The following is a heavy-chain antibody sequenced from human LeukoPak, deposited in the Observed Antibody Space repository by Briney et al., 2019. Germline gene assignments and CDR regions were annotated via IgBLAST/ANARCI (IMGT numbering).Heavy chain of an antibody. CDR2: FYSGGST. CDR1: GFTVSSNY. J-gene: IGHJ5*02. D-gene: IGHD6-6*01. CDR3: ARVRYSSSSHWFDP. Sequence: GSLRLSCAASGFTVSSNYMSWVRQAPGKGLEWVSVFYSGGSTYYADSVKGRFTISRDNAKNSLYLQMNSLRAEDTAVYYCARVRYSSSSHWFDPWGQGTLVTVSS. V-gene: IGHV3-53*01.